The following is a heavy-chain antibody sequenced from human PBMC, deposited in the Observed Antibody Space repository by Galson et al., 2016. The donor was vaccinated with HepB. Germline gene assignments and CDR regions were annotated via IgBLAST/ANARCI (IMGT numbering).Heavy chain of an antibody. D-gene: IGHD2-15*01. CDR3: ARGETAPATDWYFDL. Sequence: CAISGDSVSGNSAAWNWIRQSPSRGLEWLGRTCYKSKWHNDYAPSVKSRITINPDTSKNLFSLQLHSVTPEDTAVYYCARGETAPATDWYFDLWGRGTLVTVSS. V-gene: IGHV6-1*01. CDR2: TCYKSKWHN. CDR1: GDSVSGNSAA. J-gene: IGHJ2*01.